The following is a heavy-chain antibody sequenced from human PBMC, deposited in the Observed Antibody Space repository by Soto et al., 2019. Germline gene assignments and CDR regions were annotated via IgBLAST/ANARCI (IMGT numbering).Heavy chain of an antibody. CDR1: GGSISSGDYY. J-gene: IGHJ1*01. V-gene: IGHV4-30-4*01. D-gene: IGHD6-13*01. CDR3: ARVDSSSWYPEYFQH. CDR2: IYYSGST. Sequence: LSLTCTVSGGSISSGDYYWSWIRQPPGKGLEWIGYIYYSGSTYYNPSLKSRVTISVDTSKNQFSLKLSSVTAADTAVYYCARVDSSSWYPEYFQHWGQGTLVTVSS.